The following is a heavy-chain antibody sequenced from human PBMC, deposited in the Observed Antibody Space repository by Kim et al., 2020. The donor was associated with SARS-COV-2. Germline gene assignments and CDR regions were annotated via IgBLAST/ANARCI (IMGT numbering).Heavy chain of an antibody. CDR3: TTDLIAVAGPFDY. Sequence: GGSLRLSCAASGFTFSNAWMSWVRQAPGKGLEWVGRIKSKTDGGTTDYAAPVKGRFTISRDDSKNTLYLQMNSLKTEDTAVYYCTTDLIAVAGPFDYWGQGTLVTVSS. CDR1: GFTFSNAW. CDR2: IKSKTDGGTT. J-gene: IGHJ4*02. V-gene: IGHV3-15*01. D-gene: IGHD6-19*01.